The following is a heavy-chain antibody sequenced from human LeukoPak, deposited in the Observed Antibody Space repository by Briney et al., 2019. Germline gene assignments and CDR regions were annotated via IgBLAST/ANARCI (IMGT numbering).Heavy chain of an antibody. D-gene: IGHD6-13*01. J-gene: IGHJ4*02. CDR3: ARDRPGIAAAGPLN. V-gene: IGHV3-7*01. CDR2: IKQDGSEK. CDR1: GFTFSSYW. Sequence: GGSLRLSCAASGFTFSSYWMSWVRQAPGKGLEWVANIKQDGSEKYYVDSVKGRFTISRDNAKNSLYLQMNSLRAEDTAVYYCARDRPGIAAAGPLNWGQGTLVTVSS.